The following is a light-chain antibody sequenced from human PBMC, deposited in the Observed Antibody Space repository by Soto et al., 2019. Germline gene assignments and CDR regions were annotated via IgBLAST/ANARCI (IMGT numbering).Light chain of an antibody. CDR1: HSVSSN. J-gene: IGKJ1*01. CDR2: GAS. V-gene: IGKV3-15*01. CDR3: QQYNNWPRT. Sequence: EIVITQSPATLSVSPGERASLSCRASHSVSSNLAWYQQKPGQAPRLLIYGASTRATGIPARFSGSGSGTEFTLTISSLQSEDFAVYYCQQYNNWPRTFGQGTKVDIK.